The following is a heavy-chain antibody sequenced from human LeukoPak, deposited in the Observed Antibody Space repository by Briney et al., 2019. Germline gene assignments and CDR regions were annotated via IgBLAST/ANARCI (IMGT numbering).Heavy chain of an antibody. CDR1: GFSLSTSGVG. CDR2: IYWNDDK. D-gene: IGHD3-16*02. Sequence: SGPTLVNPTQTLTLTCTFSGFSLSTSGVGVGWIRQPPGKALEWLALIYWNDDKRYSPSLKSRLTITKDTSKNQVVLTMTNTDPVDTATYYCAHSFYDYVWGSYRYTFPYFFYYGRQGTLVTVSS. V-gene: IGHV2-5*01. CDR3: AHSFYDYVWGSYRYTFPYFFYY. J-gene: IGHJ4*02.